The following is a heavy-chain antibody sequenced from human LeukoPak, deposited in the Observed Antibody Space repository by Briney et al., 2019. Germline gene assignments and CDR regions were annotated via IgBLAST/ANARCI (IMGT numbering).Heavy chain of an antibody. CDR3: ARDLGAAGTFDY. J-gene: IGHJ4*02. CDR2: IIPIFGTA. D-gene: IGHD6-13*01. V-gene: IGHV1-69*13. CDR1: GGTFSSYP. Sequence: GASVKVSCKASGGTFSSYPISWVRQAPGQGLEWMGGIIPIFGTANYAQKFQGRVTITADESTSTAYMELSSLRSEDTAVYYCARDLGAAGTFDYWGQGTLVTVSS.